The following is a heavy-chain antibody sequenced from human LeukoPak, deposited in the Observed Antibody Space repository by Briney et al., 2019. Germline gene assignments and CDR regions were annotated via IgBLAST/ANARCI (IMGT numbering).Heavy chain of an antibody. V-gene: IGHV1-69*05. D-gene: IGHD2-2*01. J-gene: IGHJ4*02. CDR3: ARGKYCSSTSCDRSFYY. CDR1: GGTFSSYA. CDR2: IIPIFGTA. Sequence: SVKVSCKASGGTFSSYAISWVRQAPGQGLEWMGGIIPIFGTANYAQKFQGRVTITTDESTSTAYMELSSLRSEDTAVYYCARGKYCSSTSCDRSFYYWGQETLVTVSS.